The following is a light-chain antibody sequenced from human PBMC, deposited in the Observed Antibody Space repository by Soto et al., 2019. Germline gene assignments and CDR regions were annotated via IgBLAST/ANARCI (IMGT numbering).Light chain of an antibody. Sequence: QSALTQPASVSGSPGQSITISCTGTSSDVGGYNYVSWYQHHPGKAPKLMIYEVSNRPSGVSKRFSGSKSGNTASLTTAGLQAEDEADYYCSSYTSSSTLVFGGGTKVTVL. CDR3: SSYTSSSTLV. CDR1: SSDVGGYNY. V-gene: IGLV2-14*01. J-gene: IGLJ3*02. CDR2: EVS.